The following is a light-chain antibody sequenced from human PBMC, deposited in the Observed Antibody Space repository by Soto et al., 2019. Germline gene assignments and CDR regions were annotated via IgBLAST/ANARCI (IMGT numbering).Light chain of an antibody. CDR3: SSYTSSSTLGHVV. J-gene: IGLJ2*01. V-gene: IGLV2-14*01. CDR2: DVS. Sequence: QSVLTQPASVSGSPGQSITISCTGTSSDVGGYNYVSWYQQHPGKAPKLMIYDVSNRPSGVSNRFSGSKSGNTASLTISGLQAEDEADYYFSSYTSSSTLGHVVFGGGTKLTVL. CDR1: SSDVGGYNY.